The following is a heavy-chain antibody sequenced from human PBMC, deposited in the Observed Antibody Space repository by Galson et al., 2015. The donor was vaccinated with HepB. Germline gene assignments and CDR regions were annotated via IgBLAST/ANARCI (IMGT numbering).Heavy chain of an antibody. Sequence: SVKVSCKASGYTFTSYAMHWVRQAPGQRLEWMGWINAGNGNTKYSQKFQGRVTITRDTSASTAYMELSSLRSEDTAVYYCAREFLEITGTVHYYYGMDVWGQGTTVTVSS. V-gene: IGHV1-3*01. CDR1: GYTFTSYA. D-gene: IGHD1-20*01. J-gene: IGHJ6*02. CDR2: INAGNGNT. CDR3: AREFLEITGTVHYYYGMDV.